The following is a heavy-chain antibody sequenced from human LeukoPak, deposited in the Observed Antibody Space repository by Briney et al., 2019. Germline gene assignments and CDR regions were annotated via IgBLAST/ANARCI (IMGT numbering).Heavy chain of an antibody. CDR3: AKDPSIAAAGTGVDY. Sequence: GGSLRLSCAASGFTFSNAPMNWVRQAPGKGLEWVGRIKRKTDGGTIDYAAPVKGRFTISRDDSKTTLYLQMNSLRAEDTAVYYCAKDPSIAAAGTGVDYWGQGTLVTVSS. J-gene: IGHJ4*02. CDR1: GFTFSNAP. V-gene: IGHV3-15*01. D-gene: IGHD6-13*01. CDR2: IKRKTDGGTI.